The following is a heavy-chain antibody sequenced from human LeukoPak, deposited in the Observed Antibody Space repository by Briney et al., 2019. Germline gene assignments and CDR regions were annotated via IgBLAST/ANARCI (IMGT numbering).Heavy chain of an antibody. Sequence: GRSLRLSCAASGFTFDDYAMHWVRQAPGKGLEWVPGISWNSGSIGYADSVKGRFTISRDNAKNSLYLQMNSLRAEDTALYYCAKTQVATMAFDIWGQGTMVTVSS. D-gene: IGHD4/OR15-4a*01. CDR1: GFTFDDYA. V-gene: IGHV3-9*01. CDR2: ISWNSGSI. J-gene: IGHJ3*02. CDR3: AKTQVATMAFDI.